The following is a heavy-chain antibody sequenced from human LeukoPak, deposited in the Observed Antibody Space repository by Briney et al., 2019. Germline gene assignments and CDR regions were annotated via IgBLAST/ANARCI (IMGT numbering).Heavy chain of an antibody. CDR3: AKDPYVGGGYHFDS. V-gene: IGHV3-23*01. CDR1: GFTFSSYA. CDR2: ITGSGGDT. J-gene: IGHJ4*02. D-gene: IGHD3-22*01. Sequence: GGSLRLSCAASGFTFSSYAMNWARQAPGKGLEWVSTITGSGGDTYYADSFKGRFTISRDNSKNTLYLQMNSLRAEDTAIYYCAKDPYVGGGYHFDSWGQGSLVTVSS.